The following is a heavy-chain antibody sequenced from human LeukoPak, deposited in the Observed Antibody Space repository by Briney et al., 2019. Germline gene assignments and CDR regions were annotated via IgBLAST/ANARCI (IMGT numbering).Heavy chain of an antibody. V-gene: IGHV4-34*01. CDR3: ARDSLAARPLAD. Sequence: SETLSLTCAVYGGSFSGYYWSWIRQPPGKGLEWIGEINRSGSTNYNPSLKSRVTISVDTSKNQFSLKLSSVTAADTAVYYCARDSLAARPLADWGQGTLVTVSS. CDR2: INRSGST. J-gene: IGHJ4*02. D-gene: IGHD6-6*01. CDR1: GGSFSGYY.